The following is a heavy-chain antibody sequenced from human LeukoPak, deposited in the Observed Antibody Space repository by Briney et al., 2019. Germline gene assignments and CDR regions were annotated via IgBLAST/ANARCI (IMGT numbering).Heavy chain of an antibody. CDR3: ARDSRLRGGIGPDDY. Sequence: SETLSLTCTVSGGSISSSSYYWGWIRQPPGKGLEWIGSIYYSGSTYYNPSLKSRVTISVDTSKNQFSLKLSSVTAADTAVYYCARDSRLRGGIGPDDYWGQGTLVTVSS. J-gene: IGHJ4*02. CDR1: GGSISSSSYY. V-gene: IGHV4-39*07. CDR2: IYYSGST. D-gene: IGHD4-17*01.